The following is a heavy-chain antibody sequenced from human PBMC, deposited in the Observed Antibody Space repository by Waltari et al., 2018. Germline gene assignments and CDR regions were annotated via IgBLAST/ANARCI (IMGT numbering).Heavy chain of an antibody. V-gene: IGHV3-9*01. CDR3: AKGTFLEWLSYGMDV. J-gene: IGHJ6*02. Sequence: EVQLVESGGGLVQPGRYLRLSCAASGFPFDDYAMPWVRQGPGKGLEWVSGISWNSGSIGYADSVKGRFTISRDNAKNSLYLQMNSLRAEDTALYYCAKGTFLEWLSYGMDVWGQGTTVTVSS. CDR2: ISWNSGSI. CDR1: GFPFDDYA. D-gene: IGHD3-3*02.